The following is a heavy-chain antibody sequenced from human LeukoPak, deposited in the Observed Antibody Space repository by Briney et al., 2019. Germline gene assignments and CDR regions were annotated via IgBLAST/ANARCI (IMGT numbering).Heavy chain of an antibody. CDR3: AKAPYNSGTYYIYYFDS. CDR2: ISGSGGIT. CDR1: GFTFSSYA. V-gene: IGHV3-23*01. Sequence: GGSPRLPCAASGFTFSSYAISWVRQAPGKGLEWVSAISGSGGITYYADSVKGRFTISRDNSKNTLYLQMNSLRAEDTAVYYCAKAPYNSGTYYIYYFDSWGQGTLVTVSS. D-gene: IGHD3-10*01. J-gene: IGHJ4*02.